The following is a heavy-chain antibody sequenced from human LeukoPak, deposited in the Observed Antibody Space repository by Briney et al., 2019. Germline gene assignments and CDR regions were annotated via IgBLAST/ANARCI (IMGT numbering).Heavy chain of an antibody. V-gene: IGHV4-59*01. CDR2: IYYSGST. D-gene: IGHD5-24*01. Sequence: SETLSLTCTVSGGSISSDYWSWIRQPPGKGLEWIGYIYYSGSTSYNPSLKSRVTISVDTSKNQFSLRLSSVTAADTAMYYCATLGWPDDAFDIWGQGTMVTVSS. CDR1: GGSISSDY. J-gene: IGHJ3*02. CDR3: ATLGWPDDAFDI.